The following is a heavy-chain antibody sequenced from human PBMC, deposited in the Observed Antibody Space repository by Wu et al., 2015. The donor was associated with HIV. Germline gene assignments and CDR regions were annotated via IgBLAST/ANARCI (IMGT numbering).Heavy chain of an antibody. V-gene: IGHV1-69*11. Sequence: QGPLVQSGPEVKKPGSSVKVSCKASENTFKSYALNWVRQAPGQGLEWVGRFIPFVRRTNYAQKFQGRVTIPRTNLRAQAYNGVAQPGRSDDTAVYYLRDPSLFGEFFVLNGFNPWGPGNPXHRLL. J-gene: IGHJ5*02. D-gene: IGHD3-10*01. CDR2: FIPFVRRT. CDR1: ENTFKSYA. CDR3: RDPSLFGEFFVLNGFNP.